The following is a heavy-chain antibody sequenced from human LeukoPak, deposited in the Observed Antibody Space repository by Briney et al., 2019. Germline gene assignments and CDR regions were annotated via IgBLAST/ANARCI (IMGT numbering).Heavy chain of an antibody. CDR1: GYTLTELS. Sequence: GASVKVSCKVSGYTLTELSMHWVRQAPGKGLEWMGGFDPEDGETIYAQKFQGRVTMTEDTSTDTAYMELSSLRSEDTAVYYCATYYYYDSSGSPPHGSYWGQGTLVTVSS. V-gene: IGHV1-24*01. D-gene: IGHD3-22*01. CDR3: ATYYYYDSSGSPPHGSY. J-gene: IGHJ4*02. CDR2: FDPEDGET.